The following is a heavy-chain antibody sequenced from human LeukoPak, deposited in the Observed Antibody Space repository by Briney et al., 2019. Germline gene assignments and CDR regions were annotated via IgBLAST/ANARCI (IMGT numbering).Heavy chain of an antibody. Sequence: SVKVSCKASGGTFSSYAISWVRQAPGQGLEWMGGIIPIFGTANYAQKFQGRVTITTGESTSTAYMELSSLRSEDTAVYYCARGVHCSSTSCYSGWFDPWGQGTLVTVSS. D-gene: IGHD2-2*01. CDR3: ARGVHCSSTSCYSGWFDP. CDR2: IIPIFGTA. CDR1: GGTFSSYA. J-gene: IGHJ5*02. V-gene: IGHV1-69*05.